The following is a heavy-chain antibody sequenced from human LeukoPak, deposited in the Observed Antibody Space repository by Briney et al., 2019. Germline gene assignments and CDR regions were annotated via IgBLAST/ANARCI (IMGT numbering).Heavy chain of an antibody. Sequence: SETLSLTCTVSGGSISSCYWSWIRQPAGKGLEWIGRIYTSGSTNYNPAPKTRLPMSVDTPKHQFSPKLSSVTAAATAVYYCARDITVATTGSDYYYHYMDVWGKGTTVTVSS. CDR1: GGSISSCY. D-gene: IGHD6-19*01. CDR3: ARDITVATTGSDYYYHYMDV. V-gene: IGHV4-4*07. J-gene: IGHJ6*03. CDR2: IYTSGST.